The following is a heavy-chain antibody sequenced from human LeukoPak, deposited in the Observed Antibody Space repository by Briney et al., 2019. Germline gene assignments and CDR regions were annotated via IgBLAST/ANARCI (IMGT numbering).Heavy chain of an antibody. Sequence: ASVKVSCKASGYTFTGYYMHWVRQAPGQGLEWMGWINPNSGGTNYAQKFQGWVTMTRDTSISTAYMELSRLRSDDTAVYYCARGGWGYCSGGSCYHYYGMDVWGQGTTVTVSS. J-gene: IGHJ6*02. D-gene: IGHD2-15*01. CDR2: INPNSGGT. V-gene: IGHV1-2*04. CDR1: GYTFTGYY. CDR3: ARGGWGYCSGGSCYHYYGMDV.